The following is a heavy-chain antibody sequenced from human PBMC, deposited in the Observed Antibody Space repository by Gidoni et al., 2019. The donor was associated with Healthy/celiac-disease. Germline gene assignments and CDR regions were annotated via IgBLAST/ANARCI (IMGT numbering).Heavy chain of an antibody. CDR3: ARGAPIFYYDSSGYYYFDY. CDR2: MNPRSGNT. V-gene: IGHV1-8*01. D-gene: IGHD3-22*01. J-gene: IGHJ4*02. Sequence: QVQMVQPGAEVKKPWASVKVSCKASGYTFTSYDLNWGRQATGQGREWMGWMNPRSGNTGNAQKFQGRVTMTRNTSISTAYMELSSLRSEDTAVYYCARGAPIFYYDSSGYYYFDYWGQGTLVTVSS. CDR1: GYTFTSYD.